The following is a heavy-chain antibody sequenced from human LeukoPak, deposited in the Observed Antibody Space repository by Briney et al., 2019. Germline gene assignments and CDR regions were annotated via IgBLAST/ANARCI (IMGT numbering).Heavy chain of an antibody. CDR2: ISSDGSIK. J-gene: IGHJ4*02. CDR3: VKEHHSRGFGAYFDY. V-gene: IGHV3-30*18. D-gene: IGHD3-3*01. CDR1: KFTFSHYG. Sequence: GGSLRLSCTASKFTFSHYGMQWVRQAPGKGLEWVAVISSDGSIKVYADSVKGRFTLSRDNSINTVDLQMNSLRAEDTAVYYCVKEHHSRGFGAYFDYWGQGTLVTVSS.